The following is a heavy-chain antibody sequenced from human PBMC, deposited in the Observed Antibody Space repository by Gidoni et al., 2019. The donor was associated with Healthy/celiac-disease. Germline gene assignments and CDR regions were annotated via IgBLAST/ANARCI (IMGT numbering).Heavy chain of an antibody. V-gene: IGHV4-34*01. CDR3: ARRPGSGYRYYFDY. D-gene: IGHD5-12*01. CDR1: GGSFSGYY. J-gene: IGHJ4*02. CDR2: INHSGST. Sequence: QVQLQQWGAGLLKPSETLSLTCAVYGGSFSGYYWSWIRQPPGKGLEWIGEINHSGSTNYNPSLKSRVTISVDTSKNQFSLKLSSVTAADTAVYYCARRPGSGYRYYFDYWGQGTLVTVSS.